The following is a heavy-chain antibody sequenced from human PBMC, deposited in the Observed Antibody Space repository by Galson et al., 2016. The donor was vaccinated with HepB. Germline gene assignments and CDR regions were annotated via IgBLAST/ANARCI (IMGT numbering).Heavy chain of an antibody. J-gene: IGHJ4*02. CDR1: GYTFTSYD. Sequence: SVKVSCKTSGYTFTSYDIHWVRLAPGQGLEWMGIINPSDGSTSYAQKCQGRVTMTRDTSTSTVYMELGSLSSEDTGIFYCASLCSGGCCYADYWGQGTLVTVSS. CDR3: ASLCSGGCCYADY. CDR2: INPSDGST. D-gene: IGHD2-15*01. V-gene: IGHV1-46*01.